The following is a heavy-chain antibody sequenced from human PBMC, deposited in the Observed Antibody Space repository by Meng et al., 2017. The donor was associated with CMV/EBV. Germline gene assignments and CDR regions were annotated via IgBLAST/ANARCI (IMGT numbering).Heavy chain of an antibody. CDR2: MSTYTGNT. D-gene: IGHD2-2*01. V-gene: IGHV1-18*01. Sequence: VRQAPGQGREWMGWMSTYTGNTNYAQKLQGRVTMTTDTSTSTAYMELRSLRSDDTAVYYCARGAQVLDYIVVVPAAIKRVRSWFDPWGQGTLVTVSS. CDR3: ARGAQVLDYIVVVPAAIKRVRSWFDP. J-gene: IGHJ5*02.